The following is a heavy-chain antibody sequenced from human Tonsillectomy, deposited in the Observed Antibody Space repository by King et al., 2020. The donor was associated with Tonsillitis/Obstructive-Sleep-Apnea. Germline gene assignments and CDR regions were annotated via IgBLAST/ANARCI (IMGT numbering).Heavy chain of an antibody. CDR3: ARDGTMTIFGVVIAPLGWFDP. J-gene: IGHJ5*02. CDR2: IWYDGSNQ. Sequence: VQLVESGGGVVQPGGSLRLSCAASGFTFSSYGMHWVRQAPGKGLEWVAGIWYDGSNQYYADPVKGRFTISRDNSKNTLSLKMNSLRAEDTAVLYCARDGTMTIFGVVIAPLGWFDPWGQGTLVTVSS. D-gene: IGHD3-3*01. V-gene: IGHV3-33*01. CDR1: GFTFSSYG.